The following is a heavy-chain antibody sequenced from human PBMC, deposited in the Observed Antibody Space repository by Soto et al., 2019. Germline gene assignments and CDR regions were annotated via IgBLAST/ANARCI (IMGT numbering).Heavy chain of an antibody. V-gene: IGHV3-23*01. J-gene: IGHJ4*02. Sequence: CVHQAPGKGLEWVSAISGSGGSTYYADSVKGRFTISRDNSKNTLYLQMNSLRAEDTAVYYCAAFIMVGEAQPKEVLLLAYWGKGTLVTGSP. CDR3: AAFIMVGEAQPKEVLLLAY. CDR2: ISGSGGST. D-gene: IGHD3-10*01.